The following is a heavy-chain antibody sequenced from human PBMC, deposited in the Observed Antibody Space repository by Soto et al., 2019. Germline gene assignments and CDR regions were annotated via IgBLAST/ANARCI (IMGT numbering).Heavy chain of an antibody. J-gene: IGHJ4*02. CDR2: ISSSGTTT. Sequence: QVQLVESGGGLVKPGGSLRLSCVASGFTFSDFYMSWIRQAPGKGLEWISYISSSGTTTYYTDSVKGRFTISRDNAKNSLYLQMNTLRDEDTAVYYCARIWGGGGYALIYWGQGTLVTVSS. D-gene: IGHD2-8*01. CDR3: ARIWGGGGYALIY. CDR1: GFTFSDFY. V-gene: IGHV3-11*01.